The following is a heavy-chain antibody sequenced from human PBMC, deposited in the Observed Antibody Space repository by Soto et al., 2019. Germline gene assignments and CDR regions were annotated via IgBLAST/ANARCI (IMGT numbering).Heavy chain of an antibody. CDR1: GESLSGYF. J-gene: IGHJ4*02. D-gene: IGHD5-18*01. CDR2: IHYSGST. Sequence: PSETLSLTCAVYGESLSGYFWTWIRQPPGKGLEWIGEIHYSGSTDYNPSLKSRVTISIDTSKNQFSLKLRSVTAADTAVYYCARRINYGYDYWGQGNLVTVS. V-gene: IGHV4-34*01. CDR3: ARRINYGYDY.